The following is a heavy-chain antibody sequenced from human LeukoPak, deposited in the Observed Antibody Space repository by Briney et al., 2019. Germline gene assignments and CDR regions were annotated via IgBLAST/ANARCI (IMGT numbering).Heavy chain of an antibody. CDR1: RFTFSSYS. V-gene: IGHV3-21*01. D-gene: IGHD6-13*01. CDR2: SSSSSYI. CDR3: AREYRIAAGKNAFDI. Sequence: PGGSLRLSCAASRFTFSSYSMNWVRQAPGKGLEWVSSSSSSSYIYYADSVKGRFTISRDNAKNSLYLQMNSLRAEDTAVYYCAREYRIAAGKNAFDIWGQGTMVTVSS. J-gene: IGHJ3*02.